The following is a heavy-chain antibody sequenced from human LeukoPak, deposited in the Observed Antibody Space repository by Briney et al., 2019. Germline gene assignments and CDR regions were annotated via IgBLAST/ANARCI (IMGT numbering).Heavy chain of an antibody. J-gene: IGHJ4*02. D-gene: IGHD5-24*01. V-gene: IGHV3-53*01. CDR3: ARGRRDGYNLGY. CDR2: IYSGGTT. Sequence: GGSLRLSCAASGFNVTTNYMSWVRQAPGKGLEWVSVIYSGGTTYYADSVKGRFTISRDISNNTLSLQMNSLRAEDTAVYYCARGRRDGYNLGYWGQGTLVAVSS. CDR1: GFNVTTNY.